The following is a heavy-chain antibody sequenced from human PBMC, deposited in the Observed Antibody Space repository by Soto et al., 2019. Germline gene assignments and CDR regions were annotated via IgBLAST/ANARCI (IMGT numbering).Heavy chain of an antibody. CDR3: AKELGGSSIAARPGAFDI. J-gene: IGHJ3*02. CDR1: GFTFSSYA. D-gene: IGHD6-6*01. V-gene: IGHV3-23*01. Sequence: EVQLLESGGGLVQPGGSLRLSCAASGFTFSSYAMSWVRQAPGKGLEWVSAISGSGGSTYYADSVKGRFTISRDNSKNTLYLQMNSLRAEDTAVYYCAKELGGSSIAARPGAFDIWGQGTMVTVSS. CDR2: ISGSGGST.